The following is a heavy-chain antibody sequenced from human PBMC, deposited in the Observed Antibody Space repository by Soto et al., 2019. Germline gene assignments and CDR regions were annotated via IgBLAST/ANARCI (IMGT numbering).Heavy chain of an antibody. V-gene: IGHV3-33*01. J-gene: IGHJ4*02. CDR2: IWYDGSNK. Sequence: QVQLVESGGGVVQPGRSLRLSCAASGFSFSSYGMHWVRQAPGKGLERVAVIWYDGSNKYYADSVKGRFTISRDNSKNTLPIQMNSLRAADTAVYYCARDRRYDYWRAPPFDYWGQGPLATVSS. CDR1: GFSFSSYG. D-gene: IGHD3-3*01. CDR3: ARDRRYDYWRAPPFDY.